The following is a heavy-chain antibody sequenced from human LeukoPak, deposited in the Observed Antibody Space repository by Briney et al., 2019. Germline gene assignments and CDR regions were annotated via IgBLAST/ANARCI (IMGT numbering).Heavy chain of an antibody. CDR1: GGTFSNYA. Sequence: ASVKVSCKASGGTFSNYAISWVRQAPGQGLEWMGWINPNSGGTVYAQKFQGRVTMTRDTSISTAYMELSRLRSDDTAVYYCARAPLTGYYLDYWGQGTLVTVSS. J-gene: IGHJ4*02. CDR3: ARAPLTGYYLDY. D-gene: IGHD3-9*01. V-gene: IGHV1-2*02. CDR2: INPNSGGT.